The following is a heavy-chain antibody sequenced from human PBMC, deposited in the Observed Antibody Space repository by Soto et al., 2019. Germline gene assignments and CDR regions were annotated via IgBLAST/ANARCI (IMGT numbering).Heavy chain of an antibody. V-gene: IGHV3-15*07. CDR2: IKSKTDGGTT. D-gene: IGHD3-10*01. Sequence: EVQLVESGGGLVKPGGSLRLSCAASGFTFSNAWMNWVRQAPGKGLEWVGRIKSKTDGGTTDYAAPVNGRFTISRDDSKNTLYLQMNSLKTEDTAVYYCTTGRYYGSGSYPYYYYGMDVWGQGTTVTVSS. CDR1: GFTFSNAW. J-gene: IGHJ6*02. CDR3: TTGRYYGSGSYPYYYYGMDV.